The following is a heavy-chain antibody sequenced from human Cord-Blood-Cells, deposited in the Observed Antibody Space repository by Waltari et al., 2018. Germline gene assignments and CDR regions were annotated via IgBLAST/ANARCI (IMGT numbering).Heavy chain of an antibody. D-gene: IGHD7-27*01. CDR2: INHRGST. Sequence: QVQLQQWGAGLLKPSETLSLTCAVYGGSFSGSYWSWIRQPPGKGLEWIGEINHRGSTNYNPSLKSRVTISVDTSKNQFSLKLSSVTAADTAVYYCATLLTGDSNFDYWGQGTLVTVSS. J-gene: IGHJ4*02. CDR3: ATLLTGDSNFDY. V-gene: IGHV4-34*01. CDR1: GGSFSGSY.